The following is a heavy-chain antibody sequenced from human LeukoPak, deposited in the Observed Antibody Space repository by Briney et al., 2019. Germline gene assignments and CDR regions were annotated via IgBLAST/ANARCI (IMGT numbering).Heavy chain of an antibody. D-gene: IGHD1-7*01. Sequence: GGSLRLSCAASGFTFSSYGMHWVRQAPGKGLEWVAVISYDGSNKYYADSVKGRFTISRDNAKNSLYLQMNSLRDEDTAVYYCARDLTRTTDIDSWGQGTLVTVSS. CDR1: GFTFSSYG. CDR3: ARDLTRTTDIDS. J-gene: IGHJ4*02. CDR2: ISYDGSNK. V-gene: IGHV3-30*03.